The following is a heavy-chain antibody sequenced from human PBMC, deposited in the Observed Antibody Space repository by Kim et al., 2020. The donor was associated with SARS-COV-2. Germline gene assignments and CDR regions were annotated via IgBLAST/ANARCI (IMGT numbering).Heavy chain of an antibody. CDR3: ARDFPHSAVFYFDY. CDR2: INPNSGGT. CDR1: GYTFTGYY. J-gene: IGHJ4*02. V-gene: IGHV1-2*02. Sequence: ASVKVSCKASGYTFTGYYMHWVRQAPGQGLEWMGWINPNSGGTNYAQKFQGRVTMTRDTSISTAYMELSRLRSDDTAVYYCARDFPHSAVFYFDYWGQGTLVTVSS. D-gene: IGHD2-15*01.